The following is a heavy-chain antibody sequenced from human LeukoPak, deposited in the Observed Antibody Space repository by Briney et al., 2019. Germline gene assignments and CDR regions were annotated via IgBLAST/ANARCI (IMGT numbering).Heavy chain of an antibody. CDR2: ISSSSSTI. V-gene: IGHV3-48*01. CDR3: ARDSVYAFDS. CDR1: GFTFSSYS. J-gene: IGHJ5*01. D-gene: IGHD2-8*01. Sequence: GGSLRLSCAASGFTFSSYSMNWVRQAPRKGLEWVSYISSSSSTIFYTDSVKGRFTISRDNAKNSLYLQMNSLSAEDTAVYYCARDSVYAFDSRGQGTLVTVSS.